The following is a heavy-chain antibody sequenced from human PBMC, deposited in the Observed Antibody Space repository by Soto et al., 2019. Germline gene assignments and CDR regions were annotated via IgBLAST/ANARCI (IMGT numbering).Heavy chain of an antibody. CDR2: ISGSGGST. J-gene: IGHJ4*02. V-gene: IGHV3-23*01. CDR3: AKGFMITFGGVIDYFDY. D-gene: IGHD3-16*02. Sequence: PGGSLRLSCAASGFTFSSYAMSWVRQAPGKGLEWVSAISGSGGSTYYADSVKGRFTISRDNSKNTLYLQMNSLRAEDTAVYYCAKGFMITFGGVIDYFDYWGQGTLVTVSS. CDR1: GFTFSSYA.